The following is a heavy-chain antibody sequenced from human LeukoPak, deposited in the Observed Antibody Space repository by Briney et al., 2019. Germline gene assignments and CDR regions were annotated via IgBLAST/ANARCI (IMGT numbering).Heavy chain of an antibody. D-gene: IGHD1-26*01. Sequence: ASVKVSCKASGYTFTSYAIHWVRQAPGQRLEWMGWISAGNGNTKYSQNFQGRVTYISNTSATTAFMELSSLRSEDAAVYYCARDSGSGNNDYWGQGTLVTVSS. V-gene: IGHV1-3*01. CDR3: ARDSGSGNNDY. J-gene: IGHJ4*02. CDR2: ISAGNGNT. CDR1: GYTFTSYA.